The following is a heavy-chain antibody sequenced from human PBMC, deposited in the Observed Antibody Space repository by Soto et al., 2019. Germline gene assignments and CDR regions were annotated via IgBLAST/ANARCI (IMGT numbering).Heavy chain of an antibody. Sequence: QITLKESGPTLVNSTQTLTLTCIFSGFSLSTSEVGVAWIRQSPGKALEWLALMYWDGDKRYSPFLKSRLTITKDTSKSQVVLTMTNMDPVDTGTYYCAHKGGRGAGMDVWGQGTTVTVSS. J-gene: IGHJ6*02. V-gene: IGHV2-5*02. D-gene: IGHD2-15*01. CDR3: AHKGGRGAGMDV. CDR1: GFSLSTSEVG. CDR2: MYWDGDK.